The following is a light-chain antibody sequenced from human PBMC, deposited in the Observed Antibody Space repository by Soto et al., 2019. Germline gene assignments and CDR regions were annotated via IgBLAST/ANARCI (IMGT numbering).Light chain of an antibody. CDR3: QTWGTGIHWV. CDR1: SGHSSYA. Sequence: QPVLTQSPSASASLGASVKLTCTLSSGHSSYAIAWHQQQPEKGPRYLMKLNSDDSHSKGDGIPDRFSGSSSGAERYLTISSLQSEDEADYYCQTWGTGIHWVFGGGTKVTVL. V-gene: IGLV4-69*01. J-gene: IGLJ3*02. CDR2: LNSDDSH.